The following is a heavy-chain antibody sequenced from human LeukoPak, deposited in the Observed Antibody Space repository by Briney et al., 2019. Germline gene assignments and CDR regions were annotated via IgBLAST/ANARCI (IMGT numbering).Heavy chain of an antibody. CDR1: GYTFTGYY. J-gene: IGHJ6*03. V-gene: IGHV1-2*02. D-gene: IGHD5-18*01. Sequence: ASVKVSCKASGYTFTGYYMYWVRQAPGQGLEWMGWINPNSGGTNYAQKFQGRVTMTRDTSISTAYMELSRLRSDDTAVYYCATLEVDTGMAPGSYYMDVWGKGTTVTVSS. CDR3: ATLEVDTGMAPGSYYMDV. CDR2: INPNSGGT.